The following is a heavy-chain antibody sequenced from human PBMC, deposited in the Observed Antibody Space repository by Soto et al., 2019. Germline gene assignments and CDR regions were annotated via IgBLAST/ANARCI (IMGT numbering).Heavy chain of an antibody. V-gene: IGHV4-39*01. CDR3: GSLEGLATISYYFDD. J-gene: IGHJ4*02. CDR1: GGSVSSSSYY. D-gene: IGHD3-9*01. CDR2: VYYSGST. Sequence: PSETLSLTCTVSGGSVSSSSYYWGWVRQPPGKGLEWIGSVYYSGSTYYNPSLESRVTISVDKSKNQFSLKLMSLSAADTAVYYCGSLEGLATISYYFDDWGQGALVTVSS.